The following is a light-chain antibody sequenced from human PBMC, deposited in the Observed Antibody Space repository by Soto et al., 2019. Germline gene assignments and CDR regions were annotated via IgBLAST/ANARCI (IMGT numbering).Light chain of an antibody. CDR3: QQSYSTPIT. CDR1: QSIRIY. CDR2: AAS. V-gene: IGKV1-39*01. J-gene: IGKJ5*01. Sequence: DIHMTQSPSSLSASVGYRFTITCRASQSIRIYLNWYQQKPGQAPELLIFAASSLQSGVPSRFSGSGSGTDFTLTISSLQPEDFATYYCQQSYSTPITFGQGTRLEIK.